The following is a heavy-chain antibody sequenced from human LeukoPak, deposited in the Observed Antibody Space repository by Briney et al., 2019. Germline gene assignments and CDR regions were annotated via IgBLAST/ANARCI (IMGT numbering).Heavy chain of an antibody. CDR2: ISWNSGSI. Sequence: GGSLRLSCAASGFTFDDYAMHWVRQAPGKGLEWVSGISWNSGSIGYADSVKGRFTISRDNAKNSLYLQMNSLRAEDTALYYCAKDILAEVFAFDIWGQGTMVTVSS. CDR1: GFTFDDYA. CDR3: AKDILAEVFAFDI. V-gene: IGHV3-9*01. J-gene: IGHJ3*02.